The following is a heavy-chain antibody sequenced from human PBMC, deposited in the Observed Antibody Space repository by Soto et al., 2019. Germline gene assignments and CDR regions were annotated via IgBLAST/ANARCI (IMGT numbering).Heavy chain of an antibody. D-gene: IGHD1-26*01. CDR1: GFIFENFG. CDR2: ISGSGFKK. Sequence: GGFLRLSCAASGFIFENFGMSWVRQAPGKGLEWISSISGSGFKKYYADSVKGRFTISRDNSKSTVYLELNNLSAEDTAVYHCAKNQGVELVPLATVDWFDPWGQGSVVTVSS. V-gene: IGHV3-23*01. CDR3: AKNQGVELVPLATVDWFDP. J-gene: IGHJ5*02.